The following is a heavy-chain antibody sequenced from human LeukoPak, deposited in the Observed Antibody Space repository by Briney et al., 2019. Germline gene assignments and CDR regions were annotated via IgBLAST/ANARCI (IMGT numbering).Heavy chain of an antibody. CDR1: GYTFTSYD. CDR2: MNPNSGNT. V-gene: IGHV1-8*01. J-gene: IGHJ4*02. D-gene: IGHD3-3*01. Sequence: ASVKVSCKASGYTFTSYDINWVRQATGQGLEWMGWMNPNSGNTGYAQKFQGRVTMTRNTSISTAYMELSSLRSEDTAVYYCARSWIHDFWSGLIKPRTYFDYWGQGTLVTVSS. CDR3: ARSWIHDFWSGLIKPRTYFDY.